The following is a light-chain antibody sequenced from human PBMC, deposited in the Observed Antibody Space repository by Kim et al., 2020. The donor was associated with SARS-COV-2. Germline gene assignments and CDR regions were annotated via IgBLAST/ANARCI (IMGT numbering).Light chain of an antibody. Sequence: ASVGDRVPMTCRASQDIKNNLVWFQQKPGKAPRSLIYAASSVQSGVPSKCSGSGSGTDFTLTISSLQPEDFATYYCQQYQSYPVTFGQGTRLEIK. CDR1: QDIKNN. CDR2: AAS. V-gene: IGKV1-16*02. CDR3: QQYQSYPVT. J-gene: IGKJ5*01.